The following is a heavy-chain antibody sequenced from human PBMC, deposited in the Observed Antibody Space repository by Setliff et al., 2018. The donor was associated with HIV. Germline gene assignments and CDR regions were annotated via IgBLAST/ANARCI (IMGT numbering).Heavy chain of an antibody. CDR2: ISGSGDST. J-gene: IGHJ4*02. V-gene: IGHV3-23*01. Sequence: GGSLRLSCAASGFTFNYHAMTWVRQAPGKGLEWVSGISGSGDSTFYAHSVKGRFTISRDNYKNTVFLQMNSLRVDDSALYYCTRPYYYASGSYDYWGQGTLVTVS. CDR1: GFTFNYHA. CDR3: TRPYYYASGSYDY. D-gene: IGHD3-10*01.